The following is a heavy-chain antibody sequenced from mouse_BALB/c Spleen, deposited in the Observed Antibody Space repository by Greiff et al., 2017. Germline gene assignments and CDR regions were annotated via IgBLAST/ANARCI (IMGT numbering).Heavy chain of an antibody. CDR1: GYAFSSSW. J-gene: IGHJ3*01. CDR2: IYPGDGDT. CDR3: ARGGGNYEVWFAY. D-gene: IGHD2-1*01. V-gene: IGHV1-82*01. Sequence: VQLQQSGPELVKPGASVKISCKASGYAFSSSWMNWVKQRPGQGLEWIGRIYPGDGDTNYNGKFKGKATLTADKSSSTAYMQLSSLTSVDSAVYFCARGGGNYEVWFAYWGQGTLVTVSA.